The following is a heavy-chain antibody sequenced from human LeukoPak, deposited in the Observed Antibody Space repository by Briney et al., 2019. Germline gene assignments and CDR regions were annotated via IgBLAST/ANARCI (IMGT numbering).Heavy chain of an antibody. CDR1: GFTFSSYG. CDR3: ARCLWFGELIDY. J-gene: IGHJ4*02. CDR2: ISYDGSNK. V-gene: IGHV3-30*03. Sequence: GGSLRLSCAASGFTFSSYGMHWVRQAPGKGLEWVAVISYDGSNKYYADSVKGRFTISRDNSKNTLYLQMNSLRAEDTAVYYCARCLWFGELIDYWGQGTLVTVSS. D-gene: IGHD3-10*01.